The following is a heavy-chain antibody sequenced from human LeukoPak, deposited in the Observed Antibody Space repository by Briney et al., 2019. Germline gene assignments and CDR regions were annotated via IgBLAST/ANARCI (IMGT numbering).Heavy chain of an antibody. D-gene: IGHD3-10*01. Sequence: QTGGSLRLSCAASGFTFSSYGMHWVRQAPGKGLEWVAFIRYDGSNKYYADSVKGRFTISRDNSKNTLYLQMNSLRAEDTAVYYCAKQLPYGSGSRGPDYWGQGTLVTVSS. CDR3: AKQLPYGSGSRGPDY. J-gene: IGHJ4*02. CDR2: IRYDGSNK. V-gene: IGHV3-30*02. CDR1: GFTFSSYG.